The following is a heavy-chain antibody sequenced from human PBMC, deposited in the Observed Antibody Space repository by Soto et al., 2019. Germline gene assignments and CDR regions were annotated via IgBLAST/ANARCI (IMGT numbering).Heavy chain of an antibody. J-gene: IGHJ4*02. CDR1: GFTFDDHA. Sequence: EVQLVESGGGLVQPGRSLRLSCATSGFTFDDHAMHWVRQAPGKGLEWVTIITWTSGIIDYADSVKGRFTISKDNTNNSLYLQMDNLGPEDTAMYYCARDVRIAAATIDYWGQGTLVTVSA. CDR2: ITWTSGII. V-gene: IGHV3-9*01. CDR3: ARDVRIAAATIDY. D-gene: IGHD6-13*01.